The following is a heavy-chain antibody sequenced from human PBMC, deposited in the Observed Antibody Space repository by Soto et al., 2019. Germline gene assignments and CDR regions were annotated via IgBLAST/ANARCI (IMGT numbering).Heavy chain of an antibody. CDR3: AKGDLYCSGGSCYD. D-gene: IGHD2-15*01. CDR2: ISGSGGST. CDR1: GFTFSSYA. V-gene: IGHV3-23*01. J-gene: IGHJ4*02. Sequence: EVQLLESGGGLVQPGGSLRLSCTASGFTFSSYAMSWVRQAPGKGLEWVSAISGSGGSTYYADSVKGRFTISRDNSKNTLYLQMNSLRAEDTAVYYCAKGDLYCSGGSCYDWGQGTLVTVSS.